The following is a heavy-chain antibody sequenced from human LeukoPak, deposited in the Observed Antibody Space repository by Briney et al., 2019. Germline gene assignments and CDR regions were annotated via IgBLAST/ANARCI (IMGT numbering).Heavy chain of an antibody. D-gene: IGHD2-15*01. CDR3: ARDVGGGSSFDY. V-gene: IGHV1-18*01. J-gene: IGHJ4*02. CDR2: ISAYNGNT. CDR1: GYTFTSYG. Sequence: ASEKVSCKASGYTFTSYGISWVRQAPGQGLEWMGWISAYNGNTNYAQKLQGRVTMTTDTSTSTAYMELRSLRSDDTAVYFCARDVGGGSSFDYWGQGTLVTVSS.